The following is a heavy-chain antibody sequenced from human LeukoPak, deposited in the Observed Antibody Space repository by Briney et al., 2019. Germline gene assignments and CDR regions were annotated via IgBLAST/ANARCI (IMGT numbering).Heavy chain of an antibody. V-gene: IGHV3-9*01. D-gene: IGHD6-19*01. Sequence: QPGGSLRLSCAASGFTFSNYWMHWVRQPPGKGLEWVSGISWNSGSIDYADSVKGRFTISRDNAKNSLYLQMNSLRVEDTAFYYCAKDNRRHYTSGPNPDSLHWGQGALVTVSS. CDR1: GFTFSNYW. CDR2: ISWNSGSI. CDR3: AKDNRRHYTSGPNPDSLH. J-gene: IGHJ4*02.